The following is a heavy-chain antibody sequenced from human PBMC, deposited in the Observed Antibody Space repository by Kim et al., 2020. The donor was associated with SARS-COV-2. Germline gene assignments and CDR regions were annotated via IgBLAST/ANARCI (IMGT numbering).Heavy chain of an antibody. Sequence: SETLSLTCTVSGGSLSSYYWSWIRQPPGKGLEWIGYIYYSGSTNYNPSLKSRVTISVHTSKNQLSLKLSSVTAADTAVYYCARVSAAHDYLYFDAFALWGLATMDTVSS. CDR1: GGSLSSYY. CDR3: ARVSAAHDYLYFDAFAL. CDR2: IYYSGST. V-gene: IGHV4-59*01. D-gene: IGHD4-17*01. J-gene: IGHJ3*01.